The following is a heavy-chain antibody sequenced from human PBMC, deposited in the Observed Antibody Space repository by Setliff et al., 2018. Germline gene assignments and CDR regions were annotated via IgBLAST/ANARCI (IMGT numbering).Heavy chain of an antibody. Sequence: PGGSLRLSCAASGFTFSTYAMSWVRQAPGKGLEWVSTIYSGDRNTFYTDSVKGRFTIFRDGSKNTLFLHMTSLRAEDTAVYYCARVYFYDSKQPPDYWGQGTLVTVSS. CDR3: ARVYFYDSKQPPDY. D-gene: IGHD3-22*01. CDR2: IYSGDRNT. V-gene: IGHV3-23*03. J-gene: IGHJ4*02. CDR1: GFTFSTYA.